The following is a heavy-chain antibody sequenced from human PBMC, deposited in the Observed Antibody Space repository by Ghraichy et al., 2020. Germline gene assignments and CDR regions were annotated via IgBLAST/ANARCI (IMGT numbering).Heavy chain of an antibody. Sequence: SETLSLTCTVSGGSISSYYWSWIRQPPGKGLEWIGYIYYSGSTNYNPSLKSRVTISVDTSKNQFSLKLSSVTAADTAVYYCARVGSYYNGVDYWGQGTLVTVSS. D-gene: IGHD3-10*01. CDR3: ARVGSYYNGVDY. V-gene: IGHV4-59*01. CDR1: GGSISSYY. CDR2: IYYSGST. J-gene: IGHJ4*02.